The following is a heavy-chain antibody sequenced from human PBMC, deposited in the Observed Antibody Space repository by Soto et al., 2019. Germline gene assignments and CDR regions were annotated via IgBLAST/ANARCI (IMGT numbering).Heavy chain of an antibody. CDR3: AKAFGFGAGANIDY. D-gene: IGHD3-10*01. J-gene: IGHJ4*02. Sequence: EVQLVESGGGLVQPGRSLRLSCAASGFTFDDYAMHWVRQAPGKGLEWVSGITWSSAIIGYADSVKGRFTISRDNAKNSLYLQMNNLRAEDTAFYHCAKAFGFGAGANIDYWGQGVLVTVSS. CDR1: GFTFDDYA. CDR2: ITWSSAII. V-gene: IGHV3-9*01.